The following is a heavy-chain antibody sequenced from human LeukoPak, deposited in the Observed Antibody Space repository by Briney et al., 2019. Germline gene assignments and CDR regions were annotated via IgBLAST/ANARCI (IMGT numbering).Heavy chain of an antibody. J-gene: IGHJ5*02. D-gene: IGHD5-18*01. CDR1: GGSISSYY. CDR3: ARVADTGAQRVSGFEP. Sequence: SETLSLTCTVSGGSISSYYWSWIRQPPGKELEWIGYIYYSGSTNYNPSLKSRVTISVDTSKNQFSLKLSSVTAADTAVYYCARVADTGAQRVSGFEPWGQGTLVTVSS. V-gene: IGHV4-59*01. CDR2: IYYSGST.